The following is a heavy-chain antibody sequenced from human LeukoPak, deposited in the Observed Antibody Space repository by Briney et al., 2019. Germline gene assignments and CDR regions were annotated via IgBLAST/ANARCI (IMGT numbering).Heavy chain of an antibody. CDR1: GFTVSSNY. D-gene: IGHD6-13*01. CDR3: AREDSSSYYYFDY. CDR2: ISSSSSYI. Sequence: PGGSLRLSCAASGFTVSSNYMSWVRQAPGKGLEWVSSISSSSSYIYYADSVKGRFTISRDNAKNSLYLQMNSLRAEDTAVYYCAREDSSSYYYFDYWGQGTLVTVSS. V-gene: IGHV3-21*01. J-gene: IGHJ4*02.